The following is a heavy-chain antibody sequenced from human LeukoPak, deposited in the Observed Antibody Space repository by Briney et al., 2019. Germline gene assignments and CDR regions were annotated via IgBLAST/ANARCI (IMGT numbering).Heavy chain of an antibody. CDR3: ARAGVGARFEDY. Sequence: GGSLRLSCAASGFTFSSYWMSWVRQAPGKGLEWVANIKQDGSEKYYVDSVKGRLTISRDNAKNSLYLQMNSLRDEDTAVYYCARAGVGARFEDYWGQGTLVTVSS. V-gene: IGHV3-7*01. CDR1: GFTFSSYW. CDR2: IKQDGSEK. J-gene: IGHJ4*02. D-gene: IGHD1-26*01.